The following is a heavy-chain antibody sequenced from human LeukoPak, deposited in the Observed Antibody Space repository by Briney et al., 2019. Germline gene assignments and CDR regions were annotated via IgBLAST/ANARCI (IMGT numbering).Heavy chain of an antibody. J-gene: IGHJ4*02. Sequence: GGSLRLSCAASGFTFSSYAMSWVRQAPGKGLEWVSAISGSGGSPYYADSVKGRFTISRDNSKNTLYLQMNSLRAEDTAVYYCAKDPKMNYDYVWGSYPHRHDYWGQGTLVTVSS. CDR1: GFTFSSYA. CDR3: AKDPKMNYDYVWGSYPHRHDY. D-gene: IGHD3-16*02. V-gene: IGHV3-23*01. CDR2: ISGSGGSP.